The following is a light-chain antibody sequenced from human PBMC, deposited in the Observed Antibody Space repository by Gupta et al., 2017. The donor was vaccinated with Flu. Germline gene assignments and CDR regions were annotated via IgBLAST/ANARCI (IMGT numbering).Light chain of an antibody. J-gene: IGKJ1*01. CDR2: GAS. V-gene: IGKV3-15*01. CDR3: QQYHIWPPAT. CDR1: QNVYNK. Sequence: ETVMTQSPATLSVSPGERATLSCRVSQNVYNKLAWYQHKPGQAPRLLVYGASTRATGIPARFSGSGSGTEFTLTISSLQSEDFAVYYCQQYHIWPPATFGQGTKVEVK.